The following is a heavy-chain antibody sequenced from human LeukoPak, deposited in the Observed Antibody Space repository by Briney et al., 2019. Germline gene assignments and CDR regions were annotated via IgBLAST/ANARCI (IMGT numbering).Heavy chain of an antibody. V-gene: IGHV4-39*07. CDR1: GGSISSSSYY. CDR3: ARGGVPAAIEVFGIDY. D-gene: IGHD2-2*02. J-gene: IGHJ4*02. CDR2: IYHSGST. Sequence: SETLSLTCTVSGGSISSSSYYWGWIRQPPGKGLEWIGSIYHSGSTYYNPSLKSRVTISVDTSKNQFSLKLSSVTAADTAVYYCARGGVPAAIEVFGIDYWGQGTLVTVSS.